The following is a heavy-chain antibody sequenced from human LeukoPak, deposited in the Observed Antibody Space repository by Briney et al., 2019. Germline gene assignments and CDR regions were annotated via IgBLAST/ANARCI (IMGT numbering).Heavy chain of an antibody. D-gene: IGHD6-19*01. J-gene: IGHJ4*02. CDR2: INPNSGGT. Sequence: ASVKVSCKASGYTFTGYYMHWVRQAPGQGLEWMGWINPNSGGTNYAQKFQGRVTMTRDTSISTAYMELSRLRSDDTAVYYCARGVHSSGWNRAPLDYWGQGTLVTVSS. V-gene: IGHV1-2*02. CDR1: GYTFTGYY. CDR3: ARGVHSSGWNRAPLDY.